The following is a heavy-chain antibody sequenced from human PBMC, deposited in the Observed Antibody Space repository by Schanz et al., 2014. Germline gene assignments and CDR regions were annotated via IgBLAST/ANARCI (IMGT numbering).Heavy chain of an antibody. D-gene: IGHD3-10*01. CDR2: VSSRSDEI. J-gene: IGHJ4*02. V-gene: IGHV3-23*04. CDR1: GLTFDHYA. Sequence: EVQLVQSGGGLVQPGGSLRLSCAASGLTFDHYAMTWVRQAPGKGLEWVAAVSSRSDEIKYADSVRGRFTISRDNSRSTMYLQMNSLRADDTAMYYCARWFLIRGVILDSWGQGTLVTVSS. CDR3: ARWFLIRGVILDS.